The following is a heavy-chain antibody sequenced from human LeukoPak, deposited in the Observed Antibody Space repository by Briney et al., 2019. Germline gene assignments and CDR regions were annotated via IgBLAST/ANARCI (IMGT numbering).Heavy chain of an antibody. CDR2: IYPGDSEA. Sequence: GDPLKISCKGSGYNFGDHYVAWVRQMPGKGLEWMGDIYPGDSEARYSPSFQGQVTISADKSIATAYLHWSSLKASDTAIYYCARSGDYFEYWGQGTLVTVSS. D-gene: IGHD1-26*01. V-gene: IGHV5-51*01. J-gene: IGHJ4*02. CDR1: GYNFGDHY. CDR3: ARSGDYFEY.